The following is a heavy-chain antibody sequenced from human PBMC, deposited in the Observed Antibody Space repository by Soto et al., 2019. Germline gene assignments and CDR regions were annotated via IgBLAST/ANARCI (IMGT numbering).Heavy chain of an antibody. J-gene: IGHJ4*02. CDR3: AKDGSSWYPFDY. Sequence: LRLSCAASGFTFSSYAMSWVRQAPGKGLEWVSAISGSGGSTDYADSVKGRFTISRDNYKNTLYLQMNSLRAEDTAVYYCAKDGSSWYPFDYWGQGTLVTVSS. V-gene: IGHV3-23*01. CDR1: GFTFSSYA. D-gene: IGHD6-13*01. CDR2: ISGSGGST.